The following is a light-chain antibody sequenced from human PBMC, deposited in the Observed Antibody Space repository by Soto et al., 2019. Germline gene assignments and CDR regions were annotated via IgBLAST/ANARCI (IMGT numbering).Light chain of an antibody. Sequence: EIVLTQSPATLSLSPGERATLSCRASQSVSSYLAWYQQKPGQAPRLLIYDASNRATRIPARFSGSGSGTDFTLTISSVEPEDCAVYYCQQRSNWPPRFTFGPGTKVDIK. J-gene: IGKJ3*01. CDR1: QSVSSY. CDR3: QQRSNWPPRFT. CDR2: DAS. V-gene: IGKV3-11*01.